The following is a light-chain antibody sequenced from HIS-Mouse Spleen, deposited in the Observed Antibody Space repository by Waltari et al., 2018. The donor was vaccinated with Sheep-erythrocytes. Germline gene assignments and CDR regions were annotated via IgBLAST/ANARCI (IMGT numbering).Light chain of an antibody. CDR3: QQDYNLRT. CDR1: QSVSSSY. Sequence: EIVMTQSPATLSLSPWERATLSCRASQSVSSSYLSWYQQKPGQAPRLLIYGASTRATGIPARFSGSGSGTDFTLTISSLQPEDFAVYYCQQDYNLRTFGQGTKVEIK. V-gene: IGKV3D-7*01. CDR2: GAS. J-gene: IGKJ1*01.